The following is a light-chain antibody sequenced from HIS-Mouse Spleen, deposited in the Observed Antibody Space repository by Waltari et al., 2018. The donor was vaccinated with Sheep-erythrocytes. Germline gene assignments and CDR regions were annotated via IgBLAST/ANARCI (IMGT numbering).Light chain of an antibody. Sequence: QYALTQPRSVSGSPGQSVTISCTGTSSDVGGYNYVSWYQQHPGKALKLIIYEVSKRPARGHDRFSRSKYGYTASVTISGLQAEVGADYYCGSYAGSYSFVVFGGGTKRTVL. CDR1: SSDVGGYNY. CDR3: GSYAGSYSFVV. V-gene: IGLV2-11*01. CDR2: EVS. J-gene: IGLJ2*01.